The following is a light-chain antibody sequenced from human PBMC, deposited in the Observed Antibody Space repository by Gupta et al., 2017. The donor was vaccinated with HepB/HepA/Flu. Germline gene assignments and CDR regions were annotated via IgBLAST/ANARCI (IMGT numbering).Light chain of an antibody. CDR2: NVR. V-gene: IGLV2-14*01. J-gene: IGLJ3*02. CDR3: SSYTSSSWV. CDR1: GSDLGNNNY. Sequence: SALTQPASVSGSPGQSLTISCTGTGSDLGNNNYLSWYPQPPGKAPKVIIYNVRNRTAAVANRFSCSKSDNTASLTIAGLQADDEDDYYCSSYTSSSWVFGGGTKLTVL.